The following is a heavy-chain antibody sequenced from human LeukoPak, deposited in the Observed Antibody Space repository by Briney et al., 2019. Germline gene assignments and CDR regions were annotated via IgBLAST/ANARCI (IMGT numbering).Heavy chain of an antibody. CDR2: ISAYNGNT. J-gene: IGHJ4*02. CDR3: ARDSGSSGYRGADY. V-gene: IGHV1-18*01. CDR1: GGTFSSYA. Sequence: ASVKVSCKASGGTFSSYAISWVRQAPGQGLEWMGWISAYNGNTNYAQKLQGRVTMTTDTSTSTAYMELRSLRSDDTAVYYCARDSGSSGYRGADYWGQGTLVTVSS. D-gene: IGHD3-22*01.